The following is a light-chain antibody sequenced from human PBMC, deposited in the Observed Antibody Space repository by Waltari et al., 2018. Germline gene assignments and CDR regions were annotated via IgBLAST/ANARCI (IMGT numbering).Light chain of an antibody. V-gene: IGKV3-20*01. CDR2: NAA. CDR1: KIIPDDY. CDR3: QQYGDSVWT. J-gene: IGKJ1*01. Sequence: DIVLTQSPGTLYLSPGERAILSCRASKIIPDDYLAWYQQKPGQAPRLLVYNAARRTDGLPDRFTGSGSGTDFTLTISPLEPEDSGVYYCQQYGDSVWTFGQGTRV.